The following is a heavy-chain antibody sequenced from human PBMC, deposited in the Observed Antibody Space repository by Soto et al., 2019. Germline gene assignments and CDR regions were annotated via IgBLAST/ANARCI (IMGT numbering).Heavy chain of an antibody. J-gene: IGHJ6*02. D-gene: IGHD2-2*01. Sequence: ASVKVSCKASGYTFTSYYMHWVRQAPGQGLEWMGIINPSGGSTSYAQKFQGRVTMTRDTSTSTVYMELSSLRSEDTAVYYCARGIVVVPAAMPYYYYYGMDVWGQGTTVTVSS. V-gene: IGHV1-46*01. CDR2: INPSGGST. CDR3: ARGIVVVPAAMPYYYYYGMDV. CDR1: GYTFTSYY.